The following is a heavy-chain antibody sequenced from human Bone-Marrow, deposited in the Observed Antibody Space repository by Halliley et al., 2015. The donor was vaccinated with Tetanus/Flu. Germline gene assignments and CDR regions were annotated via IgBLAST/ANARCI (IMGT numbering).Heavy chain of an antibody. CDR3: ARVKSVAGLDYYPLYGTAG. J-gene: IGHJ6*02. CDR2: TYNGGPT. Sequence: TYNGGPTKYADFVMGRFTLSRDKSENTLYLQMNSLRGEDTAVYYCARVKSVAGLDYYPLYGTAGWGQGPTVTV. V-gene: IGHV3-53*01. D-gene: IGHD6-19*01.